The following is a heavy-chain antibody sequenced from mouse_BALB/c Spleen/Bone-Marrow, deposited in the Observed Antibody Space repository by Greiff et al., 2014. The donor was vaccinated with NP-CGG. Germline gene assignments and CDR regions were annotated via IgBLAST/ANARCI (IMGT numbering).Heavy chain of an antibody. J-gene: IGHJ3*01. Sequence: QVQLQQSGAELVRPGTSVTLSCKASGYTFTDYKKHWVKQTPVHGLEWIGLIDPETGGTAYNQKFKGKATLTADKSSSTAYMDLRSLTSEDSAVYYCTIVAYWGQGTLVAVSA. V-gene: IGHV1-15*01. CDR1: GYTFTDYK. CDR3: TIVAY. CDR2: IDPETGGT.